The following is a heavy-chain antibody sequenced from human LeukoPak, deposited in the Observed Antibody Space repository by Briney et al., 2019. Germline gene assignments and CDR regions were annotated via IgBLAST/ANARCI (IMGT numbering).Heavy chain of an antibody. V-gene: IGHV1-46*01. J-gene: IGHJ6*02. CDR2: INPTGSR. Sequence: ASVKVSCKASGYTFTSYYMHWVRQAPGQGLEWMGIINPTGSRNYAQKFQGRVTMTRDTSTSTVYMELSSLRSEDTAVYYCARGPEDYYYGMDVWGQGTTVTVSS. CDR1: GYTFTSYY. CDR3: ARGPEDYYYGMDV.